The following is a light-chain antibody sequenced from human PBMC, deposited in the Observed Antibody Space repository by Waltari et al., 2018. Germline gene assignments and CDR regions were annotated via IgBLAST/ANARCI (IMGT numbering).Light chain of an antibody. V-gene: IGKV3-20*01. CDR2: GAS. Sequence: EIVLTQSPGTLSLSPGERATLSCRASQRVGMSLAWYQHKPGQAPRLLIYGASIRATGIPDRFSGGGSGTDFSLTISRLEPEDFAAYHCQHYVRLPVTFGQGTKVEIK. CDR1: QRVGMS. J-gene: IGKJ1*01. CDR3: QHYVRLPVT.